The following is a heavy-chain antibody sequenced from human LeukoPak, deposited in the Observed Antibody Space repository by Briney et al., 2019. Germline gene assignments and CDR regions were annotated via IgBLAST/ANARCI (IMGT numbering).Heavy chain of an antibody. CDR1: GYTLTELS. Sequence: GASVKVSCKVSGYTLTELSMHWVRQAPGKGLEWMGGFDPEDGETIYAQKFQGRVTMTEDTSTDTAYMELSSLRSEDTAVYYCATGPPEYNWNDHVRAFDIWGQGTMVTVSS. CDR2: FDPEDGET. D-gene: IGHD1-1*01. J-gene: IGHJ3*02. CDR3: ATGPPEYNWNDHVRAFDI. V-gene: IGHV1-24*01.